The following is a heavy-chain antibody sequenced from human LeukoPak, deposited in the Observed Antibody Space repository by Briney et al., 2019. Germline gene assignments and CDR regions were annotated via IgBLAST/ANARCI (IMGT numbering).Heavy chain of an antibody. V-gene: IGHV3-23*01. J-gene: IGHJ4*02. CDR1: GITFSSYA. CDR3: AKGFTMVRGVIGPLDY. CDR2: ISGSGGST. Sequence: GGSLRLSCAASGITFSSYAMSWVRQAPGKGLEWVSAISGSGGSTYYADSVKGRFTISRDNSKNTLYLQMNSLRAEDTAVYYCAKGFTMVRGVIGPLDYWGQGTLVTVSS. D-gene: IGHD3-10*01.